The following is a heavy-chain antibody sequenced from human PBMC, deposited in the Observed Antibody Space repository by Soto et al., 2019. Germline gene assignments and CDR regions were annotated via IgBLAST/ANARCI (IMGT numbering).Heavy chain of an antibody. J-gene: IGHJ4*02. D-gene: IGHD6-6*01. CDR1: GDSVSSNSAS. V-gene: IGHV6-1*01. Sequence: SQTLSLPCAISGDSVSSNSASWNWIRQSPSRGLEWLGRTYYRSKWYNDYPVSVKSRITINPDTSQNQFSLHLNSVTPEDTAVYYCARVNSVSSGPADYWGQGTLVTVSS. CDR2: TYYRSKWYN. CDR3: ARVNSVSSGPADY.